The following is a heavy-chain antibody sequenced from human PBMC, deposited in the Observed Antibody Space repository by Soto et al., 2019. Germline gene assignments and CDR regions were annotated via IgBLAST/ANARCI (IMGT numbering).Heavy chain of an antibody. J-gene: IGHJ4*02. D-gene: IGHD6-13*01. CDR2: IKQDGSEK. V-gene: IGHV3-7*01. Sequence: GGSLRLSCAASGFTFSSYWMSWVRQAPGKGLEWVANIKQDGSEKYYVDSVKGRFTISRDNAKNSLYLQMNSLRAEDTAVYYCARDVWEYSGSWYYFDYWGQGTLVTVSS. CDR3: ARDVWEYSGSWYYFDY. CDR1: GFTFSSYW.